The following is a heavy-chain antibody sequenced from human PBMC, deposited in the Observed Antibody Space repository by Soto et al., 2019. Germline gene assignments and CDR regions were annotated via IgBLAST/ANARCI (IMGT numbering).Heavy chain of an antibody. CDR3: ARGAGFSYASTWFDI. CDR2: IYYTGST. J-gene: IGHJ5*02. V-gene: IGHV4-61*03. D-gene: IGHD5-18*01. Sequence: WIWIRQAPGKGLEWVGHIYYTGSTNYNPALNDRVTISVDTSKNHFSLQLTSVAAADTAVYYCARGAGFSYASTWFDIWGQGTLVTVSS.